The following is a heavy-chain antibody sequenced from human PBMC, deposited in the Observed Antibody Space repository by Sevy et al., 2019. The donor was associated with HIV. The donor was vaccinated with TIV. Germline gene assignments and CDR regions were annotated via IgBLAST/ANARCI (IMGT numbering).Heavy chain of an antibody. J-gene: IGHJ6*03. D-gene: IGHD2-2*01. V-gene: IGHV5-51*01. CDR3: ARQGIPAASSYYYYYYMDV. CDR1: GYSFTSYW. CDR2: IYPGYSDT. Sequence: GESLKISCKGSGYSFTSYWIGWVRQMPGKGLEWMGIIYPGYSDTRYRPSFQGQVTILADKSIGTAYLQWSSLKASDTAMYYCARQGIPAASSYYYYYYMDVWGKGTTVTVSS.